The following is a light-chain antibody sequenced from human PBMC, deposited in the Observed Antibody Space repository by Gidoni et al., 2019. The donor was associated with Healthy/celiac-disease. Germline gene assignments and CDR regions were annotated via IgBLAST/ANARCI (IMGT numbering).Light chain of an antibody. CDR3: QQGYSTPQT. V-gene: IGKV1-39*01. J-gene: IGKJ1*01. Sequence: DIQMTQSPSSLSASVGDRVTIICRASQSISSYLNWYQQKPGKAPKLLIYAASSLQSGVPSRFSGSGSGTDFTLTISSLQPEDFATYYCQQGYSTPQTFGQGTKVEIK. CDR2: AAS. CDR1: QSISSY.